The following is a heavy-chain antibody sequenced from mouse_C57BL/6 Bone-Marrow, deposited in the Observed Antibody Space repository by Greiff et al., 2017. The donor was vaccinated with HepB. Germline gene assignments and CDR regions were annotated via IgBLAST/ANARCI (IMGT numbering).Heavy chain of an antibody. V-gene: IGHV7-1*01. Sequence: EVHLVESGGGLVQSGRSLRLSCATSGFTFSDFYMERVRQAPGKGLEWIAASRNKANDYTTEYSASVKGRFIVSRDTSQSILYLQMNALRAEDTAIYYCARDADGYYYYAMDYWGQGTSVTVSS. CDR3: ARDADGYYYYAMDY. J-gene: IGHJ4*01. CDR2: SRNKANDYTT. CDR1: GFTFSDFY. D-gene: IGHD2-3*01.